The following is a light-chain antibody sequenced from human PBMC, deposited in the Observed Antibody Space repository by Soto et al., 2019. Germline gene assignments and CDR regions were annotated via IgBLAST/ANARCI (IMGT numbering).Light chain of an antibody. Sequence: DVLMTQSPLSLPVTLGQPASISCWSSRSLAYIDGNTYLNWFQQRPGQSPRRLIYNVSNRDSGVPDRFSGSGSGTALTLKISRVEAEDVAVYYCMQGTHWPPYTFGQRTKLEIK. J-gene: IGKJ2*01. CDR3: MQGTHWPPYT. CDR1: RSLAYIDGNTY. V-gene: IGKV2-30*01. CDR2: NVS.